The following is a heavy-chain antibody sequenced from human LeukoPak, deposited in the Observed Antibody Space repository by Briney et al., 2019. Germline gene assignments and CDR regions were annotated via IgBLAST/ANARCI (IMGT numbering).Heavy chain of an antibody. J-gene: IGHJ5*02. D-gene: IGHD2-2*01. CDR1: GYTFTSYY. CDR2: INPSGGST. CDR3: AREGYQLLEVSPTFDP. Sequence: ASVKVSCKASGYTFTSYYMHWVRQAPGQGLEWMGIINPSGGSTSYAQKFQGRVTMTRDTSTSTVYMELSSLRSDDTAVYYCAREGYQLLEVSPTFDPWGQGTLVTVSS. V-gene: IGHV1-46*01.